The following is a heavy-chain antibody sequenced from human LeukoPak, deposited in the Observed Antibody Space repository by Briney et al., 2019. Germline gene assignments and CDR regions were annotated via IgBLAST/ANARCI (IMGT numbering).Heavy chain of an antibody. CDR3: ARDGGSAMPFDY. Sequence: GGSLRLSCAASGFTFSSYSMNWVRQAPGKGLEWVSSISSSSSYIYYADSVKGRFTISRDNAKNSLYLQMNSLRAEDTAVYYCARDGGSAMPFDYWGQGTLVTVSS. CDR2: ISSSSSYI. J-gene: IGHJ4*02. D-gene: IGHD2-2*01. CDR1: GFTFSSYS. V-gene: IGHV3-21*01.